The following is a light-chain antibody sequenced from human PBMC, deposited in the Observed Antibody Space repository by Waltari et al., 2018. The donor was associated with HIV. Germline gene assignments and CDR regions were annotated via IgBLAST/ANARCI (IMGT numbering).Light chain of an antibody. CDR2: EVT. CDR3: SSYGDSLKVL. Sequence: SALTQPPSASGSLGQSVTISCTGSSSYIGAYYFVSWFQQHPHSAPKLLLYEVTRRPAIVSDRFSGSRSGNTAFLTVAGLQPDDEATYFCSSYGDSLKVLFGGGTNVTVL. CDR1: SSYIGAYYF. J-gene: IGLJ2*01. V-gene: IGLV2-8*01.